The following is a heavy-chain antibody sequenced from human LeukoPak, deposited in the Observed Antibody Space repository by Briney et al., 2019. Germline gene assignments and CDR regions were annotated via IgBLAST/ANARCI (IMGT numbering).Heavy chain of an antibody. J-gene: IGHJ5*02. CDR3: AKGRRSEFPFDP. CDR1: GFTFSSYA. D-gene: IGHD6-19*01. Sequence: GGSLRLSCAASGFTFSSYAMSWVRQAPGKGLEWVAAISASGGSTYYVDSVKGPFTNSRDNPKNTPYMQMNSVRAEDTAVYYCAKGRRSEFPFDPWGQGTLVTVSS. V-gene: IGHV3-23*01. CDR2: ISASGGST.